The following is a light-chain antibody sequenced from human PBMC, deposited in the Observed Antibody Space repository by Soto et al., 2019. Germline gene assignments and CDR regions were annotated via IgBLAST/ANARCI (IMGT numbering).Light chain of an antibody. Sequence: QSVLTQPPSVSGAPGQRVTISCTGSSSNIGAHYDVHWYQQLPGTAPKLLVYGNSNRPSGVPDRFSGSKSGTSASLAITGLQAEDEADYYCQSYDSSLVNSVFGGGTQLTVL. CDR2: GNS. CDR1: SSNIGAHYD. CDR3: QSYDSSLVNSV. V-gene: IGLV1-40*01. J-gene: IGLJ3*02.